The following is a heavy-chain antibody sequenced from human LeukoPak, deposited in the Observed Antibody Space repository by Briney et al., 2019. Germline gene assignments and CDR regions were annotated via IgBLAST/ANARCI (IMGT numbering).Heavy chain of an antibody. CDR2: IIPIFGTA. D-gene: IGHD1-7*01. CDR1: GGTFSSYA. CDR3: ARDQLELRGNWFDP. Sequence: ASVKVSCKAAGGTFSSYAISWVRQAPGQGLEWMGGIIPIFGTANYAQKFQGRVTITTDESTSTAYMELSSLRSEDTAVYYYARDQLELRGNWFDPWGQGTLVTVSS. V-gene: IGHV1-69*05. J-gene: IGHJ5*02.